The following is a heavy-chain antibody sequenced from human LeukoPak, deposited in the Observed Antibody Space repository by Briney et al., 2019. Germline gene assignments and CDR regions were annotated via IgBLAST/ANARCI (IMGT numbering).Heavy chain of an antibody. CDR3: ARDQNAIVVMTAIDY. D-gene: IGHD2-21*02. CDR1: GFMFNTYA. Sequence: GGSLRLSCAASGFMFNTYAMHWVRQAPGKGLEWVAAISDDGSNKYYADSVKGRFTISRDNSKITLYLQMNSLRAEDTAVYYCARDQNAIVVMTAIDYWGQGTLVTVSS. V-gene: IGHV3-30-3*01. J-gene: IGHJ4*02. CDR2: ISDDGSNK.